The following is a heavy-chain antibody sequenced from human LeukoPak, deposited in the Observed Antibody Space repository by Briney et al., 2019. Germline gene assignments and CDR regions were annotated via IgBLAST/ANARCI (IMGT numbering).Heavy chain of an antibody. CDR2: ISSSGSTI. CDR3: ARGLGIVATIYYFDY. CDR1: GFTFSSYE. V-gene: IGHV3-48*03. D-gene: IGHD5-12*01. Sequence: GGSLRLSCAAYGFTFSSYEMNWVRQAPGKGLAWVSYISSSGSTIYYADSVKGRFTISRDNAKNSLYLQMNSLRAEDTAVYYCARGLGIVATIYYFDYWGQGTLVTVSS. J-gene: IGHJ4*02.